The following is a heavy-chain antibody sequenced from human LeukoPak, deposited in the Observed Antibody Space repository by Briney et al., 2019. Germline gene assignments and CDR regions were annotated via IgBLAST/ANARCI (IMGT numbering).Heavy chain of an antibody. CDR2: ISSSSSTI. CDR3: ARDLSPYYYDSSGYCRHWFDP. Sequence: PGGSLRLSCAASGFTFSSYSMNWVRQAPGKGLEWVSYISSSSSTIYYADSVKGRFTISRDNAKNSLYLQMNSLRAEDTAVYYCARDLSPYYYDSSGYCRHWFDPWGQGTLVTVSS. J-gene: IGHJ5*02. CDR1: GFTFSSYS. V-gene: IGHV3-48*01. D-gene: IGHD3-22*01.